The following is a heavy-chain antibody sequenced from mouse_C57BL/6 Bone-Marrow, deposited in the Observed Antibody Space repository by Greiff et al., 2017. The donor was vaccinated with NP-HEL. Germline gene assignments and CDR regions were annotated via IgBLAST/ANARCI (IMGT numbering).Heavy chain of an antibody. CDR1: GFTFSDFY. J-gene: IGHJ3*01. V-gene: IGHV7-1*01. CDR3: ARDADWAWFAY. CDR2: SRNKANDYTT. Sequence: DVMLVESGGGLVQSGRSLRLSCATSGFTFSDFYMEWVRQAPGKGPEWIAASRNKANDYTTEYSASVKGRFIVSRDTSQSILYLQMNALRAEDTAIYYCARDADWAWFAYWGQGTLVTVSA. D-gene: IGHD4-1*01.